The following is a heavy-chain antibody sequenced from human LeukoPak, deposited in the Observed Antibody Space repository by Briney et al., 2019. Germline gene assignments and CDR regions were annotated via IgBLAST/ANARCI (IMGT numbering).Heavy chain of an antibody. CDR3: ARDLGGLAAAGNFDY. J-gene: IGHJ4*02. V-gene: IGHV3-66*01. D-gene: IGHD6-13*01. CDR1: GFTVSSNY. Sequence: GGSLRLSCAASGFTVSSNYMSWVHQAPGKGLEWVSVIYSGGSTYYADSVKGRFTISRDNSKNTLYLQMNSLRAEDTAMYYCARDLGGLAAAGNFDYWGQGTLVTVSS. CDR2: IYSGGST.